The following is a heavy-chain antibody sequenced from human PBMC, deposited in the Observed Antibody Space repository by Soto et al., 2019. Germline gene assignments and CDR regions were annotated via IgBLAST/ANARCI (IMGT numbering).Heavy chain of an antibody. V-gene: IGHV1-46*03. CDR2: INPNGGST. D-gene: IGHD6-6*01. CDR1: GYIFTNFY. Sequence: QVQLVQPGAEVKKPGASVTFSCKASGYIFTNFYIHWVRQGPGQGLEWIGIINPNGGSTNYAQNFQGRVTMTRDTSTSTVYMDLSSLRSEDTAVYYCTRGLASGDYWGQGTLITVSS. CDR3: TRGLASGDY. J-gene: IGHJ4*02.